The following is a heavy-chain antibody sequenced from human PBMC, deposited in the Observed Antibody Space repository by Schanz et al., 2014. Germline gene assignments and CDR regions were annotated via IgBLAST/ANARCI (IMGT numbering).Heavy chain of an antibody. D-gene: IGHD1-26*01. CDR3: ARGGSGSHYRLDY. J-gene: IGHJ4*02. Sequence: EVHLLESGGGLVQPGGSLRLSCAASGFTFSSYSMNWVRQAPGKGLEWVSYISSSSSTRYYADSVKGRFTISRDNAKNSLYLQMNSLRAEDTGLYFCARGGSGSHYRLDYWGQGTRVTVSS. V-gene: IGHV3-48*01. CDR2: ISSSSSTR. CDR1: GFTFSSYS.